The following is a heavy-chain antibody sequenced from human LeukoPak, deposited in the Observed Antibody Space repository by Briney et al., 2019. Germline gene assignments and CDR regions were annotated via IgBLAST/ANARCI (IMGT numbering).Heavy chain of an antibody. CDR1: GFTGSSNY. D-gene: IGHD1-26*01. J-gene: IGHJ3*02. V-gene: IGHV3-53*01. CDR2: IYSGGST. Sequence: GGSLRRSGAASGFTGSSNYMSWVRQAPGKGLEGGTVIYSGGSTYYADSVKGLFTISRENSKKTLNLQRNSLRAEDTAVHYCARDGFDGDTTAIWGQGTMVTVYS. CDR3: ARDGFDGDTTAI.